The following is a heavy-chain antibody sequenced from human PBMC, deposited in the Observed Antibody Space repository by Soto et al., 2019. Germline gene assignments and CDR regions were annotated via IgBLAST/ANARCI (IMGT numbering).Heavy chain of an antibody. CDR3: AHYVSTSPAGWFAP. CDR2: IYWDDDK. J-gene: IGHJ5*02. V-gene: IGHV2-5*02. Sequence: QITLKESGPTLVKPTQTLTLTCTFSGLSLSTSGEAVGWIRQPPGKALDWLALIYWDDDKRYNPTLKTRLTTTKDPPKNQVVLTLTNMDPVDTATYYCAHYVSTSPAGWFAPWGQGILVPVSS. D-gene: IGHD3-10*02. CDR1: GLSLSTSGEA.